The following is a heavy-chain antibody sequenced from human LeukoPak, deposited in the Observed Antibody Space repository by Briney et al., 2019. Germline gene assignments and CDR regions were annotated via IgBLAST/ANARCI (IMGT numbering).Heavy chain of an antibody. Sequence: GGSLRLSCAASGFTPSSIYTSCVPEGPREGLECGSVIYSAGRTSSADSVKGRFTISRDNSKSTLYLQMNSLRAEDTAVYYCARGDPEDSRGATLGYWGRGTVDSVSA. V-gene: IGHV3-66*01. J-gene: IGHJ4*02. CDR3: ARGDPEDSRGATLGY. CDR1: GFTPSSIY. CDR2: IYSAGRT. D-gene: IGHD3-22*01.